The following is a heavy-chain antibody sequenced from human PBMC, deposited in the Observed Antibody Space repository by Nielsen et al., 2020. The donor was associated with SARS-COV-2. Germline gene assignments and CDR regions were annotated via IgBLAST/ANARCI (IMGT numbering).Heavy chain of an antibody. CDR3: ARGLGYCSSTSCYADYYGMDV. D-gene: IGHD2-2*01. CDR2: IYYSGST. V-gene: IGHV4-59*13. J-gene: IGHJ6*02. Sequence: PGKGPEWIGYIYYSGSTNYNPSLKSRVTISVDTSKNQFSLKLSSVTAADTAVYYCARGLGYCSSTSCYADYYGMDVWGQGTTVTVSS.